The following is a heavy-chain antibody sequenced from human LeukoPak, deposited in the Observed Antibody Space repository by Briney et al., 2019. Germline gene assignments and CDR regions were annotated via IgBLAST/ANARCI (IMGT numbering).Heavy chain of an antibody. CDR3: ARDVYIAVAGIYDAFDI. J-gene: IGHJ3*02. CDR1: GGSFSGYY. Sequence: SETLSLTCAVFGGSFSGYYWSWIRQPPGKGLEWIGEINHSGSINYNSSLKSRVTISVDTSKNQFSLKLSSVTAADTAVYYCARDVYIAVAGIYDAFDIWGQGTMVTVSS. CDR2: INHSGSI. V-gene: IGHV4-34*01. D-gene: IGHD6-19*01.